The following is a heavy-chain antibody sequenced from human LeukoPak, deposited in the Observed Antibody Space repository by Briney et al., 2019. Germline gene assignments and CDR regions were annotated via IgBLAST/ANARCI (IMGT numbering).Heavy chain of an antibody. V-gene: IGHV4-59*12. CDR2: FFYSGST. Sequence: SETLSLTCSVSGGSLDPYYWSWIRQPPGKGLEWIGYFFYSGSTNYNPSFNSRVIISIDTAKNQISLSLSSVTTADTAVYYCARDRDEGFDLWGRGILVTVSS. CDR3: ARDRDEGFDL. CDR1: GGSLDPYY. J-gene: IGHJ2*01.